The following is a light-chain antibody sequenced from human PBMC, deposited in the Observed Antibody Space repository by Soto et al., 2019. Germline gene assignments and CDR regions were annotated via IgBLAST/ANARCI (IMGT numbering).Light chain of an antibody. CDR1: QSVSSSY. J-gene: IGKJ1*01. CDR3: QQYGSSPRT. CDR2: GAS. Sequence: EIVLTQSPGTLSLSPGGRATLSCSASQSVSSSYLAWYQQNPGQAPRLLIYGASSRATGIPDRFSGSGSGTDFTLTISRLEPEDFAVYYCQQYGSSPRTFGQGTKVDI. V-gene: IGKV3-20*01.